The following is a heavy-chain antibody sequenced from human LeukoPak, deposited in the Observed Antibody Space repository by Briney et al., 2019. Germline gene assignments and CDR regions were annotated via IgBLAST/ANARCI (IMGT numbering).Heavy chain of an antibody. CDR1: GFTFSNYG. Sequence: GRSLRLSCAASGFTFSNYGMHWVRQAPGKGLEWVALILYDGSYKYYADSVKGRFTISRDNSKNTLYLQMNGLRTEDTATYYCAKDQMGASGHWGQGTLVTVSS. J-gene: IGHJ4*02. D-gene: IGHD1-26*01. CDR3: AKDQMGASGH. CDR2: ILYDGSYK. V-gene: IGHV3-30*18.